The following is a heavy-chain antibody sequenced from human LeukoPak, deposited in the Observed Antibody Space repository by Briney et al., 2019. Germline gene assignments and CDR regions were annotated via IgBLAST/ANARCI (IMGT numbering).Heavy chain of an antibody. V-gene: IGHV3-11*04. Sequence: GGSLRLSCAASGFTFSDYYMSWIRQAPGKGLEWVSYISSSGSTIYYADSVKGRFTISRDNAKNSLYLQMNSLRAEDTAVYYCARVYPSDKRVAVGEDDYFDYWGQGTLVTVSS. D-gene: IGHD6-19*01. CDR2: ISSSGSTI. CDR3: ARVYPSDKRVAVGEDDYFDY. CDR1: GFTFSDYY. J-gene: IGHJ4*02.